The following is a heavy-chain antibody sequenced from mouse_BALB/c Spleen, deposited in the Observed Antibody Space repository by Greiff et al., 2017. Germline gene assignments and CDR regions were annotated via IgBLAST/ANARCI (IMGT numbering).Heavy chain of an antibody. Sequence: DVKLVESGGGLVKPGGSLKLSCAASGFTFSSYTMSWVRQTPEKRLEWVATISSGGSYTYYPDSVKGRFTISRDNAKNTLYLQMSSLKSEDTAMYYCTREEAYCGNYGAYWGQGTLVTVSA. V-gene: IGHV5-6-4*01. CDR3: TREEAYCGNYGAY. D-gene: IGHD2-10*01. CDR2: ISSGGSYT. CDR1: GFTFSSYT. J-gene: IGHJ3*01.